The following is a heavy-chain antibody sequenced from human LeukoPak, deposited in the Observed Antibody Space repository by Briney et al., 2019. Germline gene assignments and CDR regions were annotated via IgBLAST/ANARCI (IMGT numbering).Heavy chain of an antibody. CDR2: ISAYNGNT. V-gene: IGHV1-18*01. CDR3: ARLGYCSSTSCYDDYYYYYGMDV. D-gene: IGHD2-2*01. CDR1: GYTFTSYG. Sequence: ASVKVSCKASGYTFTSYGISWVRQAPGQGLEWMGWISAYNGNTNYAQKLQGRVTMTTDTSTSTAYRELRSLRSDDTAVYYCARLGYCSSTSCYDDYYYYYGMDVWGQGTTVTVSS. J-gene: IGHJ6*02.